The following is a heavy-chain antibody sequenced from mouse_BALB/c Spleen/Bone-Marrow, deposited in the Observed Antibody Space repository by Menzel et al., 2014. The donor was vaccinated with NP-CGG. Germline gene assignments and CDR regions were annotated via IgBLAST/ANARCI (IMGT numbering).Heavy chain of an antibody. Sequence: EVQLQQSGPSLVKPSQTLSLTCSVTGDSITSGYWNWIRKFPGNKLEYVGYISYSGSTYFNPSLKSRISITRDTSKNQYYLQLNSVTTEDTATYYCARLGGYGPYFDYWGQGTTLTVSS. CDR2: ISYSGST. CDR3: ARLGGYGPYFDY. J-gene: IGHJ2*01. D-gene: IGHD1-1*02. V-gene: IGHV3-8*02. CDR1: GDSITSGY.